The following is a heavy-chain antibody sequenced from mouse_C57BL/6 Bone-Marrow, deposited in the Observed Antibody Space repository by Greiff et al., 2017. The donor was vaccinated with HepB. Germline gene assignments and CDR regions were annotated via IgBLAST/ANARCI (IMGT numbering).Heavy chain of an antibody. CDR1: GYAFTNYL. CDR3: ARRRPFDY. V-gene: IGHV1-54*01. Sequence: VQLVESGAELVRPGTSVKVSCKASGYAFTNYLIEWVKQRPGQGLEWIGVINPGSGGTNYNEKFKSKATLTVDTSSSTAYMQLSSLTSEDSAVYYCARRRPFDYWGQGTTLTVSS. J-gene: IGHJ2*01. CDR2: INPGSGGT.